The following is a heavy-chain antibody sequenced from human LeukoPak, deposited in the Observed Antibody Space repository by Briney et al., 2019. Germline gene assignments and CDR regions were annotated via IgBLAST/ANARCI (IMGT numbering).Heavy chain of an antibody. CDR3: AKATGYLL. D-gene: IGHD1-14*01. CDR1: GFTVSSNY. J-gene: IGHJ4*02. CDR2: IYSGGST. V-gene: IGHV3-53*01. Sequence: PGGSLRLSCAASGFTVSSNYMSRVRQAPGKGLEWVSVIYSGGSTYYADSVKGRFTISRDNAKNSLYLQMNSLRAEDTAVYYCAKATGYLLWGQGTLVTVSS.